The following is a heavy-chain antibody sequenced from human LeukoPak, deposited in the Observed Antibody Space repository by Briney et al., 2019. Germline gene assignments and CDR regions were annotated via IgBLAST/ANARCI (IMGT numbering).Heavy chain of an antibody. CDR1: GSSFSSYS. Sequence: GRSLRLSRSASGSSFSSYSMNWFRHAPGKGLEWVASIISSGSYIYYADSVKGRSTISRHNTKNPLSLQMNSLRAEDTAVYYCARATFRIPEDYWGQGTLVTVSS. D-gene: IGHD1-20*01. CDR3: ARATFRIPEDY. V-gene: IGHV3-21*01. CDR2: IISSGSYI. J-gene: IGHJ4*02.